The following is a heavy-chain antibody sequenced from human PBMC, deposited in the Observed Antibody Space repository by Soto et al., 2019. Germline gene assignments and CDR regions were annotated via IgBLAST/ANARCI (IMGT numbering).Heavy chain of an antibody. Sequence: GXSVKVSCKASGGTFSSYGISWVRQAPGQGLEWMGGIIPVFGRTNYAQRFRGRLTITADESTNTSYMELIDLTSEDTAVYYCARESSGYDFWGQGTQVTVSS. J-gene: IGHJ1*01. CDR3: ARESSGYDF. CDR1: GGTFSSYG. V-gene: IGHV1-69*01. D-gene: IGHD5-12*01. CDR2: IIPVFGRT.